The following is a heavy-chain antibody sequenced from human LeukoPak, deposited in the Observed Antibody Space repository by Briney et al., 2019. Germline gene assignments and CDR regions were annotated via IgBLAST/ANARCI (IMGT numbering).Heavy chain of an antibody. J-gene: IGHJ4*02. CDR2: IYYSGST. Sequence: SETLSLTCTVSGGSISRSSYYWGWIRQPPGKGLEYIGNIYYSGSTDYNPSLKSRVTISVDMSKDQFSLKLSSVTAADTAVYYCARGKEPVAGSLSHFDYWGQGTLVTVSS. CDR3: ARGKEPVAGSLSHFDY. V-gene: IGHV4-39*02. CDR1: GGSISRSSYY. D-gene: IGHD6-19*01.